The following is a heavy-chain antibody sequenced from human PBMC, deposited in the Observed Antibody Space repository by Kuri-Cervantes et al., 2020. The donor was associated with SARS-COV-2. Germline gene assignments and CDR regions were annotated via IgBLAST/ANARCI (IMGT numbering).Heavy chain of an antibody. Sequence: SETLSLTCAVSGYSISSGYYWGWIRQPPGKGLEWIGSIYHSGSTYYNPSLKSRVTISQDMSKNQFSLKLSPVTAADTAIFYCARHPPPVHSANYNYFDPWGQGTLVTVSS. CDR1: GYSISSGYY. D-gene: IGHD4/OR15-4a*01. J-gene: IGHJ5*02. V-gene: IGHV4-38-2*01. CDR3: ARHPPPVHSANYNYFDP. CDR2: IYHSGST.